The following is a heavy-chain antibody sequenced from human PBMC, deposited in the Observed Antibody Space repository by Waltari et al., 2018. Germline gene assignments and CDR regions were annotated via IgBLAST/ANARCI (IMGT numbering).Heavy chain of an antibody. J-gene: IGHJ5*02. Sequence: QVQLVQSGAEVKKPGASVKVSCTASGYTFPSYDINWVRQATGQGLEWMGWMNPNSGNTGYAQKFQGRVTITRNTSISTAYMELSSLRSEDTAVYYCARKRIFGDNWFDPWGQGTLVTVSS. CDR2: MNPNSGNT. D-gene: IGHD3-3*01. CDR3: ARKRIFGDNWFDP. CDR1: GYTFPSYD. V-gene: IGHV1-8*03.